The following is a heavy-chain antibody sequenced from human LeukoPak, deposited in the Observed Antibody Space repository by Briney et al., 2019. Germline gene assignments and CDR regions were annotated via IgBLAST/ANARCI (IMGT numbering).Heavy chain of an antibody. CDR2: INSDGSST. V-gene: IGHV3-74*01. CDR1: GFTFSSYW. CDR3: ARGVRDYYDSSGPIPTHLVDAFDI. J-gene: IGHJ3*02. D-gene: IGHD3-22*01. Sequence: GGSLRLSCAASGFTFSSYWMHWVRQAPGKGLVWVSRINSDGSSTSYADSVKGRFTISRDNAKNSLYLQMNSLRAEDTAVYYCARGVRDYYDSSGPIPTHLVDAFDIWGQGTMVTVSS.